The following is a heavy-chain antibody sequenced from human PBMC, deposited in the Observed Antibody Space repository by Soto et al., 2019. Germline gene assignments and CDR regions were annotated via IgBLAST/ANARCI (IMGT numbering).Heavy chain of an antibody. CDR1: GYTFTDNA. D-gene: IGHD6-19*01. V-gene: IGHV1-3*01. CDR3: ARETQWLVGVMFHH. Sequence: GASVKVSCKASGYTFTDNAIHWVRQAPGQRLEWMGWINPASGNTKYSQTFQGRATITRDTSANTAYLELTSLRSEDTAVYFCARETQWLVGVMFHHWGQGTLVTVSS. J-gene: IGHJ1*01. CDR2: INPASGNT.